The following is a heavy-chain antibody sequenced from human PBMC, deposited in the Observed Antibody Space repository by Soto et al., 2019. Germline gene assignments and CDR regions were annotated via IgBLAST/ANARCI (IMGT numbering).Heavy chain of an antibody. V-gene: IGHV3-33*01. J-gene: IGHJ4*02. CDR1: GFTFSSYG. Sequence: QVQLVESGGGVVQPGRSLRLSCAASGFTFSSYGMHWVRQAPGKGLEWVAVIWYDGSNKYYAYSVKGRFTISRDNSKNTLYLQMNSLRAEDTAVYYCARTYYYDSSGLGPFDYWGQGTLVTVSS. CDR2: IWYDGSNK. D-gene: IGHD3-22*01. CDR3: ARTYYYDSSGLGPFDY.